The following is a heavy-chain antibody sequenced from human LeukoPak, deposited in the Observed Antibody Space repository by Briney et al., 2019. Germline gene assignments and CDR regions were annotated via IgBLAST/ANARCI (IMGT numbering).Heavy chain of an antibody. D-gene: IGHD6-19*01. Sequence: ASVKVSCKASGYTFTSYYIHWVRQAPGQGLEWMGWINPNNGDTNFAQKFQGRVTMTRDTSIRTVYMELSRLGSDDTAVYYCAKEGSSGWVPNYWGQGTRVTVSS. V-gene: IGHV1-2*02. CDR1: GYTFTSYY. J-gene: IGHJ4*02. CDR2: INPNNGDT. CDR3: AKEGSSGWVPNY.